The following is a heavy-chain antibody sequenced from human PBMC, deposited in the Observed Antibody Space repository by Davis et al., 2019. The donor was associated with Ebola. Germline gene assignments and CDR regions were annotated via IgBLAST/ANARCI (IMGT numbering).Heavy chain of an antibody. D-gene: IGHD3-22*01. CDR3: ARRYYDTSGWPFDC. Sequence: GGSLRLSCAASGFTFSSYTLHWVRQAPGKGLEWVAVISYDGDNNYHADSVQGRFTISRDNAKNSLYLQMNSLRAEDTAVYYCARRYYDTSGWPFDCWGQGTLVTVSS. CDR1: GFTFSSYT. CDR2: ISYDGDNN. V-gene: IGHV3-30*04. J-gene: IGHJ4*02.